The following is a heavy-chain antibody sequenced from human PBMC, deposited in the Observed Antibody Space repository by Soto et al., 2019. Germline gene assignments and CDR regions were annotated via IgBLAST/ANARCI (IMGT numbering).Heavy chain of an antibody. CDR3: ARSPMVRGNMDV. CDR2: IIPILGIA. D-gene: IGHD3-10*01. V-gene: IGHV1-69*02. Sequence: ASVKVSCKASGGTFSSYTISWVRQAPGQGLEWMGRIIPILGIANYAQKFQGRVTITADKSTSTAYMELSSLRSEDTAVYYCARSPMVRGNMDVWGKGTTVTVSS. J-gene: IGHJ6*03. CDR1: GGTFSSYT.